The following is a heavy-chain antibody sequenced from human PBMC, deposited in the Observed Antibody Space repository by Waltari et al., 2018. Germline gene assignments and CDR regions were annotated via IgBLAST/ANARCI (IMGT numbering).Heavy chain of an antibody. J-gene: IGHJ5*02. Sequence: QLQLQESGPGLVKPSETLSLTCTVSGGSISSSSYYWARIRQPPGKGLEWIGSIYYSGSTYYNPSLKSRVTISVDTSKNQFSLKLSSVTAADTAVYYCATLDYGDYSFDPWGQGTLVTVSS. D-gene: IGHD4-17*01. CDR3: ATLDYGDYSFDP. CDR1: GGSISSSSYY. V-gene: IGHV4-39*07. CDR2: IYYSGST.